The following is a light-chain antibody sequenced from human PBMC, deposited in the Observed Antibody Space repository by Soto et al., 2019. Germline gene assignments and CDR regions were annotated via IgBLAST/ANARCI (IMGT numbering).Light chain of an antibody. V-gene: IGKV1-39*01. Sequence: DLHMTQSPSSLSASVGDRVTITCRPSQSISKFLNWYQQKPGTPPKLLVYAASTLQSGVPSRFSGSGSGADFTLTITSLQPEDFAIYYCQQTYSTPFTFGPGTKVDV. CDR1: QSISKF. J-gene: IGKJ3*01. CDR3: QQTYSTPFT. CDR2: AAS.